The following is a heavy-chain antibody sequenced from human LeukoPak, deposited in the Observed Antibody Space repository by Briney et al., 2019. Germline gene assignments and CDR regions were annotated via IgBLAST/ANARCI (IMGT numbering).Heavy chain of an antibody. CDR1: GFTFSSYA. V-gene: IGHV3-30-3*01. D-gene: IGHD3-10*01. Sequence: QPGGSLRLSCAASGFTFSSYAMHWVRQAPGKGLEWVAVISYDGSNKYYADSVKGRFTISRDNSKNTLYLQMNSLRAEDTAVYYCARESPYGSGSYHLYFDYWGQGTLVTVSS. CDR3: ARESPYGSGSYHLYFDY. J-gene: IGHJ4*02. CDR2: ISYDGSNK.